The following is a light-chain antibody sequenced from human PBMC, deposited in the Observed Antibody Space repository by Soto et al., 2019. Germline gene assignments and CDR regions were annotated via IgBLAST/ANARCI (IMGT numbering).Light chain of an antibody. CDR1: QTISSW. V-gene: IGKV1-5*01. J-gene: IGKJ1*01. CDR2: AAS. CDR3: QQYKSCLRT. Sequence: DIRMTQSPSTLSASVGDRVTITCRASQTISSWLAWYQQKPGKAPKLLIYAASTLESGVSSRFSGRGSGTEFTLTINSLQPEDFATYYCQQYKSCLRTFGQGTKVEIK.